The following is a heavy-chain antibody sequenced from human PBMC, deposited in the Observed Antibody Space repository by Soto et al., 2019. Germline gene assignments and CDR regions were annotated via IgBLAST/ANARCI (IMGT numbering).Heavy chain of an antibody. CDR3: ASSTYGGGDCYEYYYYYGMDV. Sequence: QVQLVQSGSEVKKPGSSVKVSCKASGGTFSSYAISWVRQAPGQGLEWMGGIIPIFGTANYAQKFQGRVTITADESTSTAYMELSSLRSEETAVYYCASSTYGGGDCYEYYYYYGMDVWGQGTTVTVSS. D-gene: IGHD2-21*02. CDR1: GGTFSSYA. CDR2: IIPIFGTA. J-gene: IGHJ6*02. V-gene: IGHV1-69*01.